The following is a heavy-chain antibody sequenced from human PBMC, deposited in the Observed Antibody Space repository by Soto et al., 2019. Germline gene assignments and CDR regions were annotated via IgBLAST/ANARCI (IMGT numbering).Heavy chain of an antibody. CDR1: GGSISSSSYY. CDR2: IYYSGST. D-gene: IGHD2-15*01. Sequence: SETLSLTCTVSGGSISSSSYYWGWIRQPPGKGLEWIGSIYYSGSTYYNPSLKSRVTISVDTSKNQFSLKLRSVTAADTAVYYCARRGRYCSGGSCYNWFDPWGQGTLVTVSS. CDR3: ARRGRYCSGGSCYNWFDP. V-gene: IGHV4-39*01. J-gene: IGHJ5*02.